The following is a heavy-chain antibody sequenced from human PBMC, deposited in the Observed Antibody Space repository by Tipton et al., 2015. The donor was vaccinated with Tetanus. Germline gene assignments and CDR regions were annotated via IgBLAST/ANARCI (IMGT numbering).Heavy chain of an antibody. V-gene: IGHV4-30-4*01. CDR3: AREGYYFDGSSYYYYFDS. CDR2: IYNSGST. CDR1: GDSISSGDYY. D-gene: IGHD3-22*01. J-gene: IGHJ4*02. Sequence: TLSLTCTVSGDSISSGDYYWSWIRQPPGKGLEWIGYIYNSGSTYYNPSLKSRITISVDTSKSQFSLNLSSVTAADTAVYYCAREGYYFDGSSYYYYFDSGGQGTLVTVSS.